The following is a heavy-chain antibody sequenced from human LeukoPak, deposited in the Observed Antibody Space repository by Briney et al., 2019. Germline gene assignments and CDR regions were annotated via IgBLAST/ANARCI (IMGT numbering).Heavy chain of an antibody. CDR2: ISTYNGHT. Sequence: ASVKVSCKGSGYTFNRHYMHWVRQAPGQGLEWMGWISTYNGHTNCAQKLQGRVTMTTDTSTSTACMELRSLRSDDTAVYYCAREDNLMDFWSGYSDYWGQGTLVTVSS. D-gene: IGHD3-3*01. CDR1: GYTFNRHY. J-gene: IGHJ4*02. V-gene: IGHV1-18*04. CDR3: AREDNLMDFWSGYSDY.